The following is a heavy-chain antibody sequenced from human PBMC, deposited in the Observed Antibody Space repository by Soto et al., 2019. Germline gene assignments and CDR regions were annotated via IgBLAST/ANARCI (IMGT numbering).Heavy chain of an antibody. CDR1: GFTFSSYG. D-gene: IGHD3-22*01. V-gene: IGHV3-30*18. CDR3: AKDQSKGLYYGMDV. J-gene: IGHJ6*02. CDR2: ISYDGSNK. Sequence: GGSLRLSCAASGFTFSSYGMHWVRQAPGKGLEWVAVISYDGSNKYYADSVKGRFTISRDNSKNTLYLQMNSLRAEDTAVYYCAKDQSKGLYYGMDVWGQGTTVTVSS.